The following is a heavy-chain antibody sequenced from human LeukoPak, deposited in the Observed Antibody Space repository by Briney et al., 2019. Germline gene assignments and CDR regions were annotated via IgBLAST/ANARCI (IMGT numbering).Heavy chain of an antibody. Sequence: GESPRLSCVVSGVTFRSYAMSWVRQVPGKGLEWVSSIRNSGRDTYYADSVKGRFTISRDNSKDTPFLQMHSLRGEDAALYYCAKSGTPDSLDMFFDSWGPGTLVTVSS. CDR2: IRNSGRDT. V-gene: IGHV3-23*01. D-gene: IGHD2-2*03. CDR1: GVTFRSYA. J-gene: IGHJ4*02. CDR3: AKSGTPDSLDMFFDS.